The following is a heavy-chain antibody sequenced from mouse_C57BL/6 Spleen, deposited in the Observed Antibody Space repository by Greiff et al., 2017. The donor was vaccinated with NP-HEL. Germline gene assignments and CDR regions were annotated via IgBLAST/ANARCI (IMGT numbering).Heavy chain of an antibody. Sequence: VQLQQPGAELVKPGASVKLSCKASGYTFTNYWMQWVKQRPGQGLEWIGEIDPSDSYTNYNQKFKGKATLTVDPSSSTAYMQLSSLTSEDSAVYYCARSPPVAYWGQGTLVTVSA. J-gene: IGHJ3*01. V-gene: IGHV1-50*01. CDR3: ARSPPVAY. CDR1: GYTFTNYW. CDR2: IDPSDSYT.